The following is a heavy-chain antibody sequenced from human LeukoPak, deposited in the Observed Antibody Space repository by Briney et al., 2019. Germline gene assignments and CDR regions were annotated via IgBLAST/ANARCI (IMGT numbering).Heavy chain of an antibody. D-gene: IGHD2-15*01. V-gene: IGHV3-23*01. CDR3: AKQLGYCSDGSCYFPY. Sequence: GGSLSLSSAASGFTFSNSAMRWLRQAPGKGLEWVSAISNNGGYTYYADSVQGRFTISRDNCKSTLCLQMNSLRAEVTAVYYCAKQLGYCSDGSCYFPYWGQGTLVTVSS. CDR2: ISNNGGYT. CDR1: GFTFSNSA. J-gene: IGHJ4*02.